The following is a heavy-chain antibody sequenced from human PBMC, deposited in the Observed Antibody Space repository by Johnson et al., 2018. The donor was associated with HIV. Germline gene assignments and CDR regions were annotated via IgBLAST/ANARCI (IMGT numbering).Heavy chain of an antibody. V-gene: IGHV3-66*01. D-gene: IGHD4-23*01. CDR1: GFTVSSNY. CDR3: AKVGAMVVTPRGEAFDI. CDR2: MYGGGST. Sequence: MLLVESGGGLVQPGGSLRLSCAASGFTVSSNYMSWVRQAPGKGLEWVSVMYGGGSTYHADSVKGRFSLSRDNSKNTVYLQMNSLRAEDTSVYYCAKVGAMVVTPRGEAFDIWGQGTMVTVSS. J-gene: IGHJ3*02.